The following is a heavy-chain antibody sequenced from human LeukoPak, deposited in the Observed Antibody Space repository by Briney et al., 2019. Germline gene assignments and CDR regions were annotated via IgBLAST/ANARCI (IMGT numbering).Heavy chain of an antibody. J-gene: IGHJ6*03. CDR3: AKIVVPAAIQVLYYYYMDV. V-gene: IGHV3-30*02. CDR1: GFTFSSYG. D-gene: IGHD2-2*02. Sequence: PGGSLRLSCAASGFTFSSYGMHWVRQAPGKGREWVAFIRYDGSNKYYADSVKGRFTISRDNSKNTLYLQMNSLRAEDTAVYYCAKIVVPAAIQVLYYYYMDVWGKGTTVTVSS. CDR2: IRYDGSNK.